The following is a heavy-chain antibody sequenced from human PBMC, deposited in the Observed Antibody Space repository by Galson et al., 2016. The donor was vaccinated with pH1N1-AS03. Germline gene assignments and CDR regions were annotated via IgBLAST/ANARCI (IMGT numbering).Heavy chain of an antibody. V-gene: IGHV3-74*01. J-gene: IGHJ4*02. Sequence: SLRLSCAATGFIFRSYWMHWVRQAPGKGLVWVSRINSDGSSAIYADSVMGRFTISRDNAKNTLYLQMHSLRAEDTAVYYCAREPYHPPYFDYWGLGTLVTVAS. CDR3: AREPYHPPYFDY. CDR2: INSDGSSA. CDR1: GFIFRSYW.